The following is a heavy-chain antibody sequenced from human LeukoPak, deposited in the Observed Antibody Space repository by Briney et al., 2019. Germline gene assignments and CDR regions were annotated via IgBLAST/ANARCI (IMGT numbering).Heavy chain of an antibody. CDR3: ARHYGYSYGTLYLDY. CDR1: GYRFTSYW. Sequence: GASLKISCKGSGYRFTSYWIGWVRQMPGKGLEWMGIIYPGDSDTRYSPSFQGQVTISADKSITTAYLQWSSLKASDTAMYYCARHYGYSYGTLYLDYWGQGTLVTVSS. J-gene: IGHJ4*02. V-gene: IGHV5-51*01. CDR2: IYPGDSDT. D-gene: IGHD5-18*01.